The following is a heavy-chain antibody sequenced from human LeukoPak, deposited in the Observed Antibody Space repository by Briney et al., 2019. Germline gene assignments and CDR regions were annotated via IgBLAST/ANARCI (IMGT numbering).Heavy chain of an antibody. Sequence: GGSLRLSCAASGFTFSSYAMSWVRQAPGEGLEWVSAISGSGGSTYYADSVKGRFTISRDNSKNTLYLQMNSLRAEDTAVYYCAKDGAYDSSGYAEHFDYWGQGTLVTVSS. CDR3: AKDGAYDSSGYAEHFDY. V-gene: IGHV3-23*01. CDR1: GFTFSSYA. J-gene: IGHJ4*02. D-gene: IGHD3-22*01. CDR2: ISGSGGST.